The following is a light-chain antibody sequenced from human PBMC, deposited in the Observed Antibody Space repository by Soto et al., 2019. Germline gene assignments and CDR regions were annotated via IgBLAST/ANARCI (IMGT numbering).Light chain of an antibody. CDR1: QSVTNNN. CDR2: GAS. J-gene: IGKJ3*01. Sequence: IVLTQSPVTLSLSQGERATLSCRASQSVTNNNLAWYQQKPGQAPRLLIYGASSRATGIPDRFSGSGSGTDFTLTVSRLEPEDFALYFCQHSGTSLRVTFGPGTKVDIK. V-gene: IGKV3-20*01. CDR3: QHSGTSLRVT.